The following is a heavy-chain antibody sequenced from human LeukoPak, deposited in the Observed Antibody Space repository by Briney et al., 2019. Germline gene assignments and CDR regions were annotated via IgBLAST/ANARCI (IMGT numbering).Heavy chain of an antibody. CDR2: IYYSGST. J-gene: IGHJ5*02. V-gene: IGHV4-61*05. Sequence: SETLSLTCTVSGGSISSSSYYWGWIRQLPGKGLEWIGYIYYSGSTNYNPSLKSRVTISVDTSKNQFSLKLSSVTAADTAVYYCAMVRGTSQQLGWFDPWGQGTLVTVSS. CDR3: AMVRGTSQQLGWFDP. D-gene: IGHD3-10*01. CDR1: GGSISSSSYY.